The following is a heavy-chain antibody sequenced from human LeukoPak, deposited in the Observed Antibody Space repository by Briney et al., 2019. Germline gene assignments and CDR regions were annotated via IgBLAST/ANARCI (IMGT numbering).Heavy chain of an antibody. Sequence: GASVKVSCKASGGTFSSYAISWVRQAPGQGLEWMGGIIPIFGTANYAQKFQGRVTITADESTSTAYMELSSLRSEDTAVYYCARTRYSYGSPATTNYYGMDVWGQGTTVTVSS. D-gene: IGHD5-18*01. CDR1: GGTFSSYA. CDR3: ARTRYSYGSPATTNYYGMDV. J-gene: IGHJ6*02. V-gene: IGHV1-69*13. CDR2: IIPIFGTA.